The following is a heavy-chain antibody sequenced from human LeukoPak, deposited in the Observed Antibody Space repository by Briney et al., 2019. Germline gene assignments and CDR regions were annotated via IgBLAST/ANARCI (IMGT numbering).Heavy chain of an antibody. V-gene: IGHV3-7*04. CDR3: TRVGYIDEGIDY. Sequence: PGGSLRLSCVASGFPFSSYWMTWVRQAPGKGLXXVANIKQDGSKXXYXDXXXGRXTISRDNAKNSLYLQMNSLRAEDTAIYYCTRVGYIDEGIDYWGQGTLVTVSS. J-gene: IGHJ4*02. CDR1: GFPFSSYW. D-gene: IGHD5-24*01. CDR2: IKQDGSKX.